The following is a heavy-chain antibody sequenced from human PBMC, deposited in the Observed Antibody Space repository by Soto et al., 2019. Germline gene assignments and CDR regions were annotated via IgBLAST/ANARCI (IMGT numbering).Heavy chain of an antibody. CDR3: ARDGRETYYDYIWGSYRGYYYMDV. CDR2: ISSSSSYI. D-gene: IGHD3-16*02. CDR1: GFTFSSYS. J-gene: IGHJ6*03. Sequence: GGSLRLSCAASGFTFSSYSMNWVRQAPGKGLEWVSSISSSSSYIYYADSVKGRFTISRDNAKNSLYLQMNSLRAEDTAVYYCARDGRETYYDYIWGSYRGYYYMDVWGKGTTVTVSS. V-gene: IGHV3-21*01.